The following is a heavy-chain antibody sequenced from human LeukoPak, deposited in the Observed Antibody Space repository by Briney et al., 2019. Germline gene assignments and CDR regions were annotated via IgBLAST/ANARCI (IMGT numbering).Heavy chain of an antibody. V-gene: IGHV1-2*02. CDR1: GYTFTGYY. Sequence: ASVKVSCKASGYTFTGYYMHWVRQAPGQGLEWMGWINPNSGGTNYAQKFQGRVTITTDESTSTAYMELSSLRSEDTAVYYCARVGQQLRPEDWFDPGAREPWSPSPQ. CDR3: ARVGQQLRPEDWFDP. D-gene: IGHD6-13*01. J-gene: IGHJ5*02. CDR2: INPNSGGT.